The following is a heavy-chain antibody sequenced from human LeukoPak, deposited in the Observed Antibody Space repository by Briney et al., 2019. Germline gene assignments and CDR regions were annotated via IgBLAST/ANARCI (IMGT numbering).Heavy chain of an antibody. V-gene: IGHV1-46*01. D-gene: IGHD4-17*01. CDR1: GYTFTSYF. CDR2: INPSGGST. J-gene: IGHJ4*02. CDR3: ARDSAAYGDYDY. Sequence: ASVKVSCTTSGYTFTSYFMHWVRQAPGQGLDWMGIINPSGGSTSYAQKFHGRVTMTRDTSTSTVYMELSSLRSEDTAAYYCARDSAAYGDYDYWGQGTLVTVYS.